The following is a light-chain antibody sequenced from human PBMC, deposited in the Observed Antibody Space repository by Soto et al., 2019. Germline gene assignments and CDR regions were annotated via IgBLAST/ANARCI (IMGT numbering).Light chain of an antibody. CDR2: YDS. J-gene: IGLJ2*01. CDR1: NIGSKS. Sequence: SYELTQPPSVSVAPGKTARITCGGNNIGSKSVHWYQQKPGQAPVLVIYYDSDRPSGIPERFSGSNSGNTATLTISRVAAGDEADYYCQVWESSSDHVVFGGGTKLTVL. CDR3: QVWESSSDHVV. V-gene: IGLV3-21*01.